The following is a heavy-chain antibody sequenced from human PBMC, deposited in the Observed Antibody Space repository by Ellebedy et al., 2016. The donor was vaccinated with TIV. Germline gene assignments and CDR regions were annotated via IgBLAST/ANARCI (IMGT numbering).Heavy chain of an antibody. CDR1: GGSISSSSYY. CDR2: IYYSGST. D-gene: IGHD6-13*01. V-gene: IGHV4-39*01. CDR3: AAGRYSSRPDYYYGMDV. J-gene: IGHJ6*02. Sequence: SETLSLTCTVSGGSISSSSYYWGWIRQPPGKGLEWIGSIYYSGSTYYNPSLKSRVTISVDTSKNQFSLKLSSVTAADTAVYYCAAGRYSSRPDYYYGMDVWGQGTTVTVSS.